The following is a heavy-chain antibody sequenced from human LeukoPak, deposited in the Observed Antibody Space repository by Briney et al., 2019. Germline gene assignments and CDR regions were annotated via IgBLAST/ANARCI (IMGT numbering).Heavy chain of an antibody. Sequence: GGSVRLSCAASGCIFSDYGMHWVRQAPGKGLEWVAVIWNNGNNRYADSVRGRFTISRDDSKNTLYLQMDSLRAGDTAVYYCARDSVGVPTDFDYWGQGTLVTVSS. J-gene: IGHJ4*02. D-gene: IGHD1-26*01. CDR3: ARDSVGVPTDFDY. CDR2: IWNNGNNR. V-gene: IGHV3-33*01. CDR1: GCIFSDYG.